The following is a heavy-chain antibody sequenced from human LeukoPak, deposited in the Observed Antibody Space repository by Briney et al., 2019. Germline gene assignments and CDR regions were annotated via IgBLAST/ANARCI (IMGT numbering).Heavy chain of an antibody. J-gene: IGHJ6*02. CDR3: ATLATSYTSTYRALGYYYFKGLDV. D-gene: IGHD2-2*02. CDR1: GGSISSYY. Sequence: PSETLSLTCTVSGGSISSYYWSWIRQPPGKGLEWIGYIYYSGSTNYNPSLKSRGTISVDTSKNQFSLKLSSVTAAEAAVYYCATLATSYTSTYRALGYYYFKGLDVWGPGTTVTVSS. CDR2: IYYSGST. V-gene: IGHV4-59*01.